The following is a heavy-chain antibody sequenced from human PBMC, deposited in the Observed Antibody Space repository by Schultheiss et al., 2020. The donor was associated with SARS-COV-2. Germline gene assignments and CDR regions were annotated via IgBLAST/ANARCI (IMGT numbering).Heavy chain of an antibody. Sequence: GGSLRLSCKGSGYSFTSYWIGWVRQMPGKGLEWMGIIYPGDSDTRYSPSFQGQVTISADKSISTAYLQWSSLKASDTAMYYCARGQWELLSSAPYSYPHIWGQGTMVTVSS. V-gene: IGHV5-51*01. CDR2: IYPGDSDT. CDR1: GYSFTSYW. CDR3: ARGQWELLSSAPYSYPHI. D-gene: IGHD1-26*01. J-gene: IGHJ3*02.